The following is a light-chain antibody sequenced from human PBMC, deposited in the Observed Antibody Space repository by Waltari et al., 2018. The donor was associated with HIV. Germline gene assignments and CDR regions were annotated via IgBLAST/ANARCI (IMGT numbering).Light chain of an antibody. CDR3: CSYAGSYTR. V-gene: IGLV2-11*01. CDR2: DVS. J-gene: IGLJ2*01. CDR1: SSDVGGYNY. Sequence: QSALTQPRPVSGSPGQSVTFSCPGTSSDVGGYNYVSWYQQHPGKAPKLMIYDVSKRPSGVPDRFSGSKSGNTASLTISGLQAEDEADYYCCSYAGSYTRFGGGTKLTVL.